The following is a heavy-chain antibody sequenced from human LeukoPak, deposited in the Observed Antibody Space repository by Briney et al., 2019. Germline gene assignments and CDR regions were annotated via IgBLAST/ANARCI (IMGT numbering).Heavy chain of an antibody. D-gene: IGHD3-3*01. CDR2: FDPEDGET. CDR3: ATDLPTSYDFWSGAGGV. CDR1: GYTLTELS. J-gene: IGHJ6*04. V-gene: IGHV1-24*01. Sequence: ASVKVSCKVSGYTLTELSMHWVRQAPGKGLEWMGGFDPEDGETIYAQKFQGRVTITEDTSTDTAYMELSRLRSEDTAVYYFATDLPTSYDFWSGAGGVWGKGTTVTVSS.